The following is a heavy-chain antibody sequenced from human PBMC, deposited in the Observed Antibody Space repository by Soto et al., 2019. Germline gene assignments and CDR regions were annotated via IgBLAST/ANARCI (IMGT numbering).Heavy chain of an antibody. CDR1: GFTFSTYG. V-gene: IGHV3-33*01. J-gene: IGHJ6*02. D-gene: IGHD3-22*01. CDR2: IWYDGSEK. CDR3: ASPSDYDSSGYRGHYGIDV. Sequence: PGGSLRLSCAASGFTFSTYGMHWVRQAPGKGLEWVAVIWYDGSEKYYADSVKGRFTISRDNSKNTVYLQMNSLRAEDTAVYYCASPSDYDSSGYRGHYGIDVWGRGTTVTVSS.